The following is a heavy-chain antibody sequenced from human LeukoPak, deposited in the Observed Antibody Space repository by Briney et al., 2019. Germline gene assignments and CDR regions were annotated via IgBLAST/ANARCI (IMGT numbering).Heavy chain of an antibody. V-gene: IGHV7-4-1*02. CDR3: AREGGGDFWSGYRYLDY. Sequence: GASVKVSCKASGYTFTSYAMNWVRQAPGQGLEWMGWINTNTGNPTYAQGFTGRFVFSLDTSVSTAYLQISSLKAEDTAVYYCAREGGGDFWSGYRYLDYWVQGTLVTVSS. CDR1: GYTFTSYA. D-gene: IGHD3-3*01. J-gene: IGHJ4*02. CDR2: INTNTGNP.